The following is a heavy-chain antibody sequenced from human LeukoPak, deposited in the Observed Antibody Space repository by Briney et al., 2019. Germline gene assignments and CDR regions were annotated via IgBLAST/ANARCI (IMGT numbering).Heavy chain of an antibody. J-gene: IGHJ4*02. CDR3: AKDIGSGIVAVNYYFDY. Sequence: GGSLRLSCAASGFTFSNYWMGWVRQAPGKGLEWVANIKLDGSETYYVDSVKGRFTISRDNSENFLYLQMNSLRAEDTALYYCAKDIGSGIVAVNYYFDYWGQGTLVTVSS. V-gene: IGHV3-7*03. CDR2: IKLDGSET. CDR1: GFTFSNYW. D-gene: IGHD3-22*01.